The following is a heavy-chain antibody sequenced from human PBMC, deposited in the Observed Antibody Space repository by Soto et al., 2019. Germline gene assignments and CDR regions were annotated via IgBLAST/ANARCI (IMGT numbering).Heavy chain of an antibody. Sequence: QITLKESGPTLVKPTQTLTLTCTFSGFSLSTSGVGVGWIRQPPGKALEWLALIYWDDDKRYSPSLKSRLTITKDTSKHQLVLTMTNLDPVYTATDYCAHRPPRASTRWYEAGYYFDSWGQGTLVTVSS. CDR1: GFSLSTSGVG. V-gene: IGHV2-5*02. D-gene: IGHD6-13*01. J-gene: IGHJ4*02. CDR2: IYWDDDK. CDR3: AHRPPRASTRWYEAGYYFDS.